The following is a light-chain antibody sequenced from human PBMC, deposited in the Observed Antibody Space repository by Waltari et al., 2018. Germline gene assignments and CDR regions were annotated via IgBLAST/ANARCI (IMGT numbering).Light chain of an antibody. CDR3: QQYDTLPIT. CDR2: AAS. Sequence: DIQMTQSPSSLSASVGDRVTITCQASQDISNSLNWYQQKPGKPPKLLIYAASNLHTGVPSNFSGSGSGTDFTFTISSLQPEDIATYYCQQYDTLPITFGQGTRLEIK. J-gene: IGKJ5*01. CDR1: QDISNS. V-gene: IGKV1-33*01.